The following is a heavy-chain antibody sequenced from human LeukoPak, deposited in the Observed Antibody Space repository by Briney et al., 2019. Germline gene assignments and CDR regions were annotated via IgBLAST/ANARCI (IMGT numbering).Heavy chain of an antibody. D-gene: IGHD1-7*01. V-gene: IGHV4-59*01. Sequence: PSETLSLTCTVSGRSISSYYWSWIRQPPGKGLEWIGYIYYSGSTNYNPSLKSRVTISVDTSKNQFSLKLGSVTAADTAVYYCARDNWNYGSSMDVWGQGTTVTVSS. J-gene: IGHJ6*02. CDR1: GRSISSYY. CDR3: ARDNWNYGSSMDV. CDR2: IYYSGST.